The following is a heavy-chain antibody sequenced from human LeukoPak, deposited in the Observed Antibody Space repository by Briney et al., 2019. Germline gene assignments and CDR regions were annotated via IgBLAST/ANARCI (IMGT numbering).Heavy chain of an antibody. V-gene: IGHV1-69*13. CDR3: ARDVILSYGMDV. J-gene: IGHJ6*02. Sequence: ASVKVSCKASGGTFSSYAISWVRQAPGQGLEWMGGIIPIFGTANYAQKFQGRVTITADESTSTAYMELSSLRSEDTAVYYRARDVILSYGMDVWGQGTTVTVSS. D-gene: IGHD3-10*01. CDR2: IIPIFGTA. CDR1: GGTFSSYA.